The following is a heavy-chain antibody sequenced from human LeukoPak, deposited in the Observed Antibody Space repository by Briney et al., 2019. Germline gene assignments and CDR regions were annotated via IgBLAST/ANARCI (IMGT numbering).Heavy chain of an antibody. D-gene: IGHD3-22*01. J-gene: IGHJ4*02. V-gene: IGHV3-33*01. CDR1: GFTFSSYG. Sequence: PGGSLRLFCAASGFTFSSYGMHWVRQAPGKGLEWVAVIWYDGSNKYYADSVKGRFTISRDNSKNTLYLQMNSLRAEDTAVYYCARDYYDSSGYFIFDYWGQGTLVTVSS. CDR2: IWYDGSNK. CDR3: ARDYYDSSGYFIFDY.